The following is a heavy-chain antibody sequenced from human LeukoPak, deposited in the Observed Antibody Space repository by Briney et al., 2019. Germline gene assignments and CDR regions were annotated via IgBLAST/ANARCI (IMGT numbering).Heavy chain of an antibody. Sequence: SVKVSCKASGGTFSSYAISWVRQAPGQGLEWMGGIIPIFGTANYAQKFQGRVTITADESTSTAYMELSSLRTEDTAVYYCARSANTAMVEVCYFDYWGQGTLVTVSS. V-gene: IGHV1-69*13. J-gene: IGHJ4*02. D-gene: IGHD5-18*01. CDR2: IIPIFGTA. CDR3: ARSANTAMVEVCYFDY. CDR1: GGTFSSYA.